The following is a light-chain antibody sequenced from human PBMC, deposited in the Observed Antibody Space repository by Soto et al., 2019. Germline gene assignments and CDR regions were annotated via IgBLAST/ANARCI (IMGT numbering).Light chain of an antibody. V-gene: IGKV3-20*01. CDR3: QHSGTSLYT. J-gene: IGKJ2*01. CDR1: QSISTTY. CDR2: GAS. Sequence: DIVLTQSPGTLSLSTGERATLSCRASQSISTTYLGWYQQKPGQAPRLLIYGASSRATVIPDRFSGSGSGTHFTLTISRLQPEDFAVYYCQHSGTSLYTFGQGTKLVIK.